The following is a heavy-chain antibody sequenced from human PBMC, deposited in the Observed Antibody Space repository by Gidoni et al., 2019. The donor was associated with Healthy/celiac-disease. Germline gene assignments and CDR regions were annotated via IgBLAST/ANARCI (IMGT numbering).Heavy chain of an antibody. Sequence: QVQLVQSGAEVQKPGASVKVSCKASGYTFTSYYMHWVRQAPGQGLEWMGIINPSGGSTSYAQKFQGRVTMTRDTSTSTVYMELSSLRSEDTAVYYCARDIVGSGGSSYFDYWGQGTLVTVSS. J-gene: IGHJ4*02. CDR2: INPSGGST. D-gene: IGHD2-15*01. CDR3: ARDIVGSGGSSYFDY. CDR1: GYTFTSYY. V-gene: IGHV1-46*01.